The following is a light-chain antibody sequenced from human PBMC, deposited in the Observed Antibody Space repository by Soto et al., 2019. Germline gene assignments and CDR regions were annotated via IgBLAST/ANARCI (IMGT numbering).Light chain of an antibody. CDR3: QHYGTSAL. V-gene: IGKV3-20*01. J-gene: IGKJ3*01. Sequence: EIVLTQSPGTLSLSPGETATLSCSASQSVSSSYLAWYQQKPGQAPRLLIYGASNRATGIPDRFSVSASGTDFTLTISRLEPEDFAVYYCQHYGTSALFGPGTKVDIK. CDR1: QSVSSSY. CDR2: GAS.